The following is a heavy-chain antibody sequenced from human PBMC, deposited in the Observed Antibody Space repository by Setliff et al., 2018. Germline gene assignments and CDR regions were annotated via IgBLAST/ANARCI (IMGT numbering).Heavy chain of an antibody. CDR3: AKELEATTYYYYYYGMDV. CDR1: GFSFDDYA. CDR2: ISGSGGST. V-gene: IGHV3-23*01. D-gene: IGHD1-26*01. Sequence: PGGSLRLSCAASGFSFDDYAMHWVRQAPGKGLEWVSAISGSGGSTYYADSVKGRFTISRDNSKNTLYLQMNSLRAEDTAVYYCAKELEATTYYYYYYGMDVWGQGTAVTVSS. J-gene: IGHJ6*02.